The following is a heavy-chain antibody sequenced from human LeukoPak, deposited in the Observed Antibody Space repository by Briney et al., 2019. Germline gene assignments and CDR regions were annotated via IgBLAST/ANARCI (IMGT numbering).Heavy chain of an antibody. Sequence: GSLILSCAASGFTFSSYAMSWVRQAPGKGLEWVSAISGSGGSTYYADSVKGRFTISRDNSKNTLYLQMNSLRAEDTAVYYCAKGGIYDSSGYYSWAFDYWGQGTLVTVSS. J-gene: IGHJ4*02. CDR2: ISGSGGST. V-gene: IGHV3-23*01. CDR1: GFTFSSYA. D-gene: IGHD3-22*01. CDR3: AKGGIYDSSGYYSWAFDY.